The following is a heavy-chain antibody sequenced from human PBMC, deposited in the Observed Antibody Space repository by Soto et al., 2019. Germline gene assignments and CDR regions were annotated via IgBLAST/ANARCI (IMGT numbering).Heavy chain of an antibody. D-gene: IGHD3-10*01. CDR3: ASDLHGLWFGEFAYAFDI. CDR1: GYTCTSYG. V-gene: IGHV1-18*01. J-gene: IGHJ3*02. CDR2: IIAYNGNT. Sequence: QVPLVQSGAEVKKPGASVKVACKASGYTCTSYGISWVRQAPGQGLEWMGWIIAYNGNTNYAQKLQGRVIMTTDTSTSADYMEMRSLRSDDTAVYYCASDLHGLWFGEFAYAFDIWGQGTMVTVSS.